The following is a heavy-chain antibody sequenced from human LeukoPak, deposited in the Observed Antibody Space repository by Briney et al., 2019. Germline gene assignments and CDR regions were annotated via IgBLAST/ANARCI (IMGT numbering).Heavy chain of an antibody. CDR3: ARVVRIPAAGPSFDY. CDR1: GFTFISYE. J-gene: IGHJ4*02. V-gene: IGHV3-48*03. CDR2: ISSSDSTI. D-gene: IGHD6-13*01. Sequence: GGSLRLSCAASGFTFISYEMNWVRQAPGKGLEWVSYISSSDSTIYYVDSVKGRSTITRDNAKNSLYLQMSSLRAEDTAAYYCARVVRIPAAGPSFDYWGQGTLVTVSS.